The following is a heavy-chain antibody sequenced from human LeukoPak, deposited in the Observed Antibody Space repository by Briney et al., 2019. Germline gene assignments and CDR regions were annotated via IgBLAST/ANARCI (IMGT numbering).Heavy chain of an antibody. CDR3: AKDDDYVEYGYYFDF. J-gene: IGHJ4*02. V-gene: IGHV3-20*04. CDR2: INWNGGST. CDR1: GFTFDDYG. D-gene: IGHD4-17*01. Sequence: GGSLRLSCAASGFTFDDYGMSWVRQAPGKGLEWVSGINWNGGSTGYADSVKGRFTISKDNSKNTLYLQMNSLRAEDTAVYYCAKDDDYVEYGYYFDFWGQGTLVTVSS.